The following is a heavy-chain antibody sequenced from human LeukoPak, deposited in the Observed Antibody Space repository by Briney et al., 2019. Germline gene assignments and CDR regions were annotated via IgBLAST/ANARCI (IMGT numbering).Heavy chain of an antibody. V-gene: IGHV3-48*02. Sequence: PGGSLRLSCAASGFSFSGYRMNWVRQAPGKGLEWVSYISSSSSTIYYADSVRGRFTISRDNAKNSLYLQMNSLRDDDTAVYYCARDYYDSSGYYSGGCWGQGTLVTVAS. J-gene: IGHJ4*02. CDR3: ARDYYDSSGYYSGGC. D-gene: IGHD3-22*01. CDR1: GFSFSGYR. CDR2: ISSSSSTI.